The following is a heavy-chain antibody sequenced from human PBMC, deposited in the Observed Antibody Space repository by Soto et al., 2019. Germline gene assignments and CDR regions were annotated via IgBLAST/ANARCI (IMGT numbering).Heavy chain of an antibody. Sequence: GASVKVSCKVSGCTLTELSMHWVRQAPGKGLEWMGGFDPEDGETIYAQKFQGRVTMTEDTSTDTAYMELSSLRSEDTAVYYCATEGPGYYDSSGYYYYWGQGTLVTVSS. J-gene: IGHJ4*02. CDR2: FDPEDGET. V-gene: IGHV1-24*01. CDR3: ATEGPGYYDSSGYYYY. D-gene: IGHD3-22*01. CDR1: GCTLTELS.